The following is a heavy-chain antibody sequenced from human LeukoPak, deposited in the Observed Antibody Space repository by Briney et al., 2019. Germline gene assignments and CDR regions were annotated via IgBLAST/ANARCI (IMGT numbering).Heavy chain of an antibody. CDR1: GVSFSSYT. D-gene: IGHD3-10*01. CDR3: ARDDGSGSFYFDY. V-gene: IGHV3-21*01. J-gene: IGHJ4*02. CDR2: ISSSSSYI. Sequence: GGSLRLSCAASGVSFSSYTMNWVRQAPGKGLEWVSSISSSSSYIYYADSVKGRFTISRDNAKNSLYLQMNSLRAEDTAVYYCARDDGSGSFYFDYWGQGTLVTVSS.